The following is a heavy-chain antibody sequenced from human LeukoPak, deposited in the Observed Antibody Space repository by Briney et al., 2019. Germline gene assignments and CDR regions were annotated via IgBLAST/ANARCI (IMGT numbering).Heavy chain of an antibody. CDR2: ISGSGDNT. CDR1: GFTFSSYA. J-gene: IGHJ4*02. D-gene: IGHD3-10*01. V-gene: IGHV3-23*01. Sequence: GGSLRLSCAASGFTFSSYAMSWVRQAPGKGLEWVSGISGSGDNTYYADSVKGRFTISRDNSKNTLYLQMNSLRAEDTAVYYCAKGGPSGTYYLLHYWGQGILVTVSS. CDR3: AKGGPSGTYYLLHY.